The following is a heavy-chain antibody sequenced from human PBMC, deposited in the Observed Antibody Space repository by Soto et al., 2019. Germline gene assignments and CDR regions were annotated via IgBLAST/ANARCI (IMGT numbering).Heavy chain of an antibody. V-gene: IGHV3-30*18. D-gene: IGHD2-2*01. Sequence: GGSLRLSCAASGFTFSSYGMHWVRQAPGKGLEWVAVISYDGSNKYYADSVKGRFTISRDNSKNTLYLQMNSLRAEDTAVYYCAKDRRIAVPAAIAPNDGLDYWGQGTLVTVSS. J-gene: IGHJ4*02. CDR1: GFTFSSYG. CDR3: AKDRRIAVPAAIAPNDGLDY. CDR2: ISYDGSNK.